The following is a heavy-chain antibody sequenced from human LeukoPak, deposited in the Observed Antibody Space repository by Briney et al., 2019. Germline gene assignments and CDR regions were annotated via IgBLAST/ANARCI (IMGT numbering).Heavy chain of an antibody. J-gene: IGHJ5*02. CDR1: GGSFSGYY. Sequence: PSETLSLTCAVYGGSFSGYYWSWIRQPPGKGLEWIGEINHSASTNYNPSLESRVTISVDTPKNQFSLKLRSVTCAHTAVYYCARGHPYGNRYMTRSIGCFDPWGQGTLVTVSS. CDR2: INHSAST. V-gene: IGHV4-34*01. CDR3: ARGHPYGNRYMTRSIGCFDP. D-gene: IGHD4-11*01.